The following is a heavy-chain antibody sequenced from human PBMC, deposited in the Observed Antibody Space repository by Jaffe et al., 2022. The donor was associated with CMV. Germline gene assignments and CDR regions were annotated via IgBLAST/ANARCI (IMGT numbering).Heavy chain of an antibody. CDR3: ARIPASGGSCYGSWFDP. J-gene: IGHJ5*02. V-gene: IGHV2-70*01. CDR2: IDWDDDK. Sequence: QVTLRESGPALVKPTQTLTLTCTFSGFSLSTSGMCVSWIRQPPGKALEWLALIDWDDDKYYSTSLKTRLTISKDTSKNQVVLTMTNMDPVDTATYYCARIPASGGSCYGSWFDPWGQGTLVTVSS. D-gene: IGHD2-15*01. CDR1: GFSLSTSGMC.